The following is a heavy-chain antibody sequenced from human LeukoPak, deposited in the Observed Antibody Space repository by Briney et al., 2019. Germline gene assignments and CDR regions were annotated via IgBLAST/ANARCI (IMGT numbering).Heavy chain of an antibody. CDR1: GFTFDDYA. J-gene: IGHJ4*02. V-gene: IGHV3-9*01. CDR2: INWNSDSI. Sequence: GGSLRLSCAVSGFTFDDYAMHWVRQVPGKGLEWVSGINWNSDSIGYADSVKGRFTTSRDNAKNSLYLQMNSLRTEDTALYYCAKGRKANYDFWSGYYTYWGQGTLVTVSS. D-gene: IGHD3-3*01. CDR3: AKGRKANYDFWSGYYTY.